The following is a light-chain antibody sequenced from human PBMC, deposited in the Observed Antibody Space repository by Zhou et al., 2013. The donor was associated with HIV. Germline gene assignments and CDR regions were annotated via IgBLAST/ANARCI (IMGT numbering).Light chain of an antibody. CDR2: DAS. J-gene: IGKJ4*01. V-gene: IGKV3D-20*01. CDR3: QQYGGSPLVT. Sequence: EIVLTQSPATLSLSPGERATLSCGASQSVSRNYLAWYQQKPGLAPRLLIYDASSRATGIPDRFSGSGSGTDFTLTISRVESEDFAVYYCQQYGGSPLVTFGGGTRVE. CDR1: QSVSRNY.